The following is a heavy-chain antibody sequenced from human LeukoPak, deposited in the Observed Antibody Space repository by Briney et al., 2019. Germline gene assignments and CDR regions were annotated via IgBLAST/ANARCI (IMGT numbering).Heavy chain of an antibody. J-gene: IGHJ4*02. D-gene: IGHD5-24*01. CDR3: TRDRVATIWGPRNYFDY. CDR1: GYTFSTYG. Sequence: EASVKVSCKASGYTFSTYGINWVRQAPGQGLEWMGWISAYNGNTEYSQKFQGRVTITRDASASTAYMELSSLRSEDTAVYYCTRDRVATIWGPRNYFDYWGQGTLVTVSS. CDR2: ISAYNGNT. V-gene: IGHV1-18*01.